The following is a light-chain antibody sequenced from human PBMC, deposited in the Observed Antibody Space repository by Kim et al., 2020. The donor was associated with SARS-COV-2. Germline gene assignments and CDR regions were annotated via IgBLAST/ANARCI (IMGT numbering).Light chain of an antibody. V-gene: IGKV1-9*01. CDR1: QDIRYH. J-gene: IGKJ1*01. CDR3: QQYNFYPRT. CDR2: AAS. Sequence: DIQLTQSPSFLSAAVGERVTITCRASQDIRYHLAWYQHNPDKAPKLLIYAASTLQTGVPSRFSGSGSGTEFTLTISSLQPEDFATYFCQQYNFYPRTFGQGTRWIS.